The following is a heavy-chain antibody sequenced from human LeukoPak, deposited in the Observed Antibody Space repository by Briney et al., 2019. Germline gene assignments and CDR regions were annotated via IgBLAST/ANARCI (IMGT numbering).Heavy chain of an antibody. CDR3: ARGCDDFWSGYFPTNWFDP. CDR2: IIPILGIA. Sequence: GASVKVSCKASGGTFSSYAISWVRQAPGQGLEWMGRIIPILGIANYAQKFQGRVTITADKSTSTVYMELSSLRSEDTAVYYCARGCDDFWSGYFPTNWFDPWGQGTLVTVSS. D-gene: IGHD3-3*01. V-gene: IGHV1-69*04. CDR1: GGTFSSYA. J-gene: IGHJ5*02.